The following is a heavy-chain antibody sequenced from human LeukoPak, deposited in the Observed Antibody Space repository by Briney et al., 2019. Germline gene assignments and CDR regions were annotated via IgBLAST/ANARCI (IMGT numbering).Heavy chain of an antibody. D-gene: IGHD6-25*01. CDR3: AKDRSFAAQYYFDY. J-gene: IGHJ4*02. Sequence: GGSLRLSCAASGFTFSSYAMHWVRQAPGKGLEWVAIISYDGSNKYYADSVKGRFTISRDNSKNTLYLQMNSLRAEDTAVYYCAKDRSFAAQYYFDYWGQGTLVTVSS. CDR2: ISYDGSNK. V-gene: IGHV3-30*04. CDR1: GFTFSSYA.